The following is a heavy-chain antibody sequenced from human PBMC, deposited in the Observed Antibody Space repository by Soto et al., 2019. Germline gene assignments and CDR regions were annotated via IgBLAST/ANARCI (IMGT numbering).Heavy chain of an antibody. CDR2: IYSGGST. D-gene: IGHD5-18*01. J-gene: IGHJ4*02. Sequence: GGSLRLSCAASGFTVSSNYMSWVRQAPGKGLEWVSVIYSGGSTYYADSVKGRFTISRDNSKNTLYLQMNSLRAEDTAVYYCARGEDTAMVFSYYFDYWGQGTLVTVSS. V-gene: IGHV3-66*01. CDR1: GFTVSSNY. CDR3: ARGEDTAMVFSYYFDY.